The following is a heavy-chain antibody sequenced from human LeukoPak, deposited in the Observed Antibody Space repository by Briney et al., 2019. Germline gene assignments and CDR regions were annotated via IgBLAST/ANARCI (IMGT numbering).Heavy chain of an antibody. CDR3: PGGSGWYSPDY. CDR2: ITSKPNSYAT. J-gene: IGHJ4*02. V-gene: IGHV3-73*01. Sequence: GGSLRLSCAASGFTFSGSVMHWVRQASGKGLEWVGRITSKPNSYATVYAASVKGRFTISSDDSKNTAYLQMNSLKTEDTAVYYCPGGSGWYSPDYWGQGTLVTVSS. CDR1: GFTFSGSV. D-gene: IGHD6-19*01.